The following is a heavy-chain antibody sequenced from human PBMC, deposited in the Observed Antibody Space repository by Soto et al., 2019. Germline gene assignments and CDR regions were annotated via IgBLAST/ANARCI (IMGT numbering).Heavy chain of an antibody. D-gene: IGHD6-19*01. CDR3: ALPKNTLGWYNF. CDR1: GYTFINYH. V-gene: IGHV1-46*01. Sequence: QVPVVQSGAEVKKPGASVKVSCKTSGYTFINYHVHWVRQAPGQGLEWMGAINPNGGSTTYAQHLQGRITMTSDASTSTVYMDLSSLRSDDTAVYYCALPKNTLGWYNFWGQGSLVTVS. CDR2: INPNGGST. J-gene: IGHJ4*02.